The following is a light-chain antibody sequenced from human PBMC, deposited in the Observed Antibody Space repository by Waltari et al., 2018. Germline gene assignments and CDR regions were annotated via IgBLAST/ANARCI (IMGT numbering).Light chain of an antibody. J-gene: IGKJ4*01. Sequence: EIVLTQSPATLSLSPGERATLSCRASQSVSNNLAWYQQKPGKAPRLLIYNLSSRATGIPARISARGAGTDFTLTISSLGPEDSAVYYCQQRTSWPPGLSFGGGTNVEIK. CDR2: NLS. V-gene: IGKV3-11*01. CDR3: QQRTSWPPGLS. CDR1: QSVSNN.